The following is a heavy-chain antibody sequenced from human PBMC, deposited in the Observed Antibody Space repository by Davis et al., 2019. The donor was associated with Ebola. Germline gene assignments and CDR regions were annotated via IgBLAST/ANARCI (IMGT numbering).Heavy chain of an antibody. CDR3: ARDAYGSGSCFDD. CDR2: IYRDGRM. CDR1: GFSVSDKY. Sequence: GESLMISCAASGFSVSDKYMSWVRQAPGKGLEWVSVIYRDGRMYHADSVKGRFTISRDTSKNTLYLQMNSLRAEDTAVYYCARDAYGSGSCFDDWGQGTLVTVSS. J-gene: IGHJ4*02. V-gene: IGHV3-53*01. D-gene: IGHD3-10*01.